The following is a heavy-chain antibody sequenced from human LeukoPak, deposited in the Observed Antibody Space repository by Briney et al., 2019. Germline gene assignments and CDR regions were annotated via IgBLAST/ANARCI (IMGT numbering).Heavy chain of an antibody. CDR2: TYYRSKWYN. Sequence: SQTLSLTCAISGDSVSSNSAAWNWIRQSPSRGLEWLGRTYYRSKWYNDYAVSVKSRITINPDTSKNQFSLQLNSVTPEDTAVYYCARAGYSSGWSSYYYYYMDVWGKGTTVTVSS. V-gene: IGHV6-1*01. CDR1: GDSVSSNSAA. J-gene: IGHJ6*03. D-gene: IGHD6-19*01. CDR3: ARAGYSSGWSSYYYYYMDV.